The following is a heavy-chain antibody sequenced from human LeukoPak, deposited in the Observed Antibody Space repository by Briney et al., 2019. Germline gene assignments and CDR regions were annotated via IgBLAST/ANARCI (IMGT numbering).Heavy chain of an antibody. J-gene: IGHJ5*02. D-gene: IGHD6-13*01. CDR1: GGPFSGYY. CDR3: ARQYSSSWSLNWFDP. CDR2: ISHSGST. V-gene: IGHV4-34*01. Sequence: KPSETLSLTCAVYGGPFSGYYWSWIRQPPGKGLEWIGVISHSGSTNYNPSLKSRVTISVDTSKNQFSLKLSSVTAADTAVYYCARQYSSSWSLNWFDPWGQGTLVTVSS.